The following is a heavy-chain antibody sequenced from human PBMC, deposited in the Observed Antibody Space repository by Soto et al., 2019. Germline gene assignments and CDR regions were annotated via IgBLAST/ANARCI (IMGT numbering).Heavy chain of an antibody. CDR2: ISGSGGST. D-gene: IGHD6-19*01. V-gene: IGHV3-23*01. CDR1: GFTFSSYA. CDR3: ATAKRGGWYGGGDY. J-gene: IGHJ4*02. Sequence: EVQLLESGGGLVQPGGSLRLSCAASGFTFSSYAMSWVRQAPGKGLEWVSAISGSGGSTYYADSVKGRFTIPRDNSKNTLYLQMNSLRAEDTAVYYCATAKRGGWYGGGDYWGQGTLVTVSS.